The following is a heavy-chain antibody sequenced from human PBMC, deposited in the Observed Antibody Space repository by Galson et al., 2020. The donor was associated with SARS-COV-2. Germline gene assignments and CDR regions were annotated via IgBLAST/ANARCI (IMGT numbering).Heavy chain of an antibody. J-gene: IGHJ6*02. D-gene: IGHD3-10*01. Sequence: GGSLRLSCVASGVTFSTYNMNWVRHAPVKGLEWLSYISSSIGTIHYADSVRGRFTISRNNANNSLYLQMKSLRDEDTAVYYCARDATPITMVRGVITHYEYYYGMDVWGQGTTVTVSS. CDR3: ARDATPITMVRGVITHYEYYYGMDV. V-gene: IGHV3-48*02. CDR1: GVTFSTYN. CDR2: ISSSIGTI.